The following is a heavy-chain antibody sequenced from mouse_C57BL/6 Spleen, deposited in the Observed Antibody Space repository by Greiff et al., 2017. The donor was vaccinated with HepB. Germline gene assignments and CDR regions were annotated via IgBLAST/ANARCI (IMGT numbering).Heavy chain of an antibody. V-gene: IGHV1-82*01. CDR1: GYAFSSSW. J-gene: IGHJ2*01. CDR2: IYPGDGDT. CDR3: ARGGGYGSSYPFDY. D-gene: IGHD1-1*01. Sequence: VQLQQSGPELVKPGASVKISCKASGYAFSSSWMNWVKQRPGKGLEWIGRIYPGDGDTNYNGKFKGKATLTADKSSSSADMQLSSLTSEDSAVYFCARGGGYGSSYPFDYWGQGTTLTVSS.